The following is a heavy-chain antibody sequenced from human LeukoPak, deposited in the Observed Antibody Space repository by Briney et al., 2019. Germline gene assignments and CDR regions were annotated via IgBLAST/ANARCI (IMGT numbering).Heavy chain of an antibody. J-gene: IGHJ4*02. CDR3: ARDPYYYDSSGTGRPYWFDY. CDR2: IIPIFGTA. V-gene: IGHV1-69*13. CDR1: GGTFSSYA. D-gene: IGHD3-22*01. Sequence: SVKVSCKASGGTFSSYAISWVRQAPGQGLEWMGGIIPIFGTANYAQKFQGRVTITADESTSTAYMELSSLRSEDTAVYYCARDPYYYDSSGTGRPYWFDYWGQGTLVTVSS.